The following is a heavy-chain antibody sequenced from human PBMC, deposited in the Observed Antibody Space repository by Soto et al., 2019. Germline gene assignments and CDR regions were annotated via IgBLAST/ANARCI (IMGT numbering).Heavy chain of an antibody. CDR3: ATYQYYDFWSGPSEDYFDY. J-gene: IGHJ4*02. CDR2: IIPIFGTA. D-gene: IGHD3-3*01. Sequence: GASVKVSCKASGGTFSSYAISWVRQAPGQGLEWMGGIIPIFGTANYAQKFQGRVTITADESTSTAYMELSSLRSEDMAVYYCATYQYYDFWSGPSEDYFDYWGQGTLVTVSS. V-gene: IGHV1-69*13. CDR1: GGTFSSYA.